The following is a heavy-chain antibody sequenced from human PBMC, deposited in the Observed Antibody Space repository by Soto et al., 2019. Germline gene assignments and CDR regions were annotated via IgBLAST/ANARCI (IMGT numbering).Heavy chain of an antibody. CDR1: GGTFSSYA. CDR2: IIPIFGTA. J-gene: IGHJ6*02. Sequence: QVQLVQSGAEVKKPGSSVKVSCKASGGTFSSYAISWVRQAPGQGLEWMGGIIPIFGTANYAQKFQGRVTITADETTSTAYMELSSLRSEDTAVYYCASGSTVGATKGVNYYYYYGMDVWGQGTTVTVSS. CDR3: ASGSTVGATKGVNYYYYYGMDV. V-gene: IGHV1-69*01. D-gene: IGHD1-26*01.